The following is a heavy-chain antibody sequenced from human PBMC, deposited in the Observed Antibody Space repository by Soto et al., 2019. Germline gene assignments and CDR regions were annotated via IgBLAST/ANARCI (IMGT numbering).Heavy chain of an antibody. J-gene: IGHJ4*02. V-gene: IGHV4-34*01. D-gene: IGHD3-22*01. CDR3: ASYDSSGYSFDY. CDR2: INHSGST. Sequence: SDTLSLTCAPYCVSFNGSYWSWIRQPPGKGLEWIGEINHSGSTNYNPSLKSRVTISVDTSKNQFSLKLSSVTAADTAVYYCASYDSSGYSFDYWGQG. CDR1: CVSFNGSY.